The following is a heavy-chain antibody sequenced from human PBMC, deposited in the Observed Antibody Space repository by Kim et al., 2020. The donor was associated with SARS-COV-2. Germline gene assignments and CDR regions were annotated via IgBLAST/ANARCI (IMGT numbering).Heavy chain of an antibody. V-gene: IGHV4-59*08. CDR1: GDSMSADY. CDR3: ARRETRDLFTSDWGFFDY. D-gene: IGHD7-27*01. Sequence: SETLSLTFTVSGDSMSADYWNWIRQSPGKGLEWIGYVYLRGTTSYNPSLKSRVTISIDISKSQFSLKLNSVTAADTAVYYCARRETRDLFTSDWGFFDYWGQGSLVTVSS. CDR2: VYLRGTT. J-gene: IGHJ4*02.